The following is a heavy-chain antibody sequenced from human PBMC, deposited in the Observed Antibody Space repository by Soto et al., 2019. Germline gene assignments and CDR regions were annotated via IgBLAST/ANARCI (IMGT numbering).Heavy chain of an antibody. D-gene: IGHD1-26*01. CDR1: GFSLSTSGVG. CDR3: ARPYSGNLYNTDY. V-gene: IGHV2-5*01. J-gene: IGHJ4*02. CDR2: IYLYDDK. Sequence: QITLKESGPTLVKPTQTLTLTCTFSGFSLSTSGVGVGWIRQPPGKALEWLALIYLYDDKRYSRSLKSRLTITMDTSKNLVGLTMTNIDPVDTATYHCARPYSGNLYNTDYWGQGSLVTVSS.